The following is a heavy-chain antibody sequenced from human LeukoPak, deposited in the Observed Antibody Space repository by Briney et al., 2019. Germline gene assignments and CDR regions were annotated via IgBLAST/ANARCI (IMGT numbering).Heavy chain of an antibody. Sequence: SGTLSLTCAVSGGSISNSNWWSWVRQPPGKGLEWIGEIYHSGSTNYNPSLKSRVTISVDKSRNQFSLKLSSVTAADTAVYYCARKQWLVDYYFDYWGQGTLVTVSS. D-gene: IGHD6-19*01. J-gene: IGHJ4*02. CDR3: ARKQWLVDYYFDY. V-gene: IGHV4-4*02. CDR1: GGSISNSNW. CDR2: IYHSGST.